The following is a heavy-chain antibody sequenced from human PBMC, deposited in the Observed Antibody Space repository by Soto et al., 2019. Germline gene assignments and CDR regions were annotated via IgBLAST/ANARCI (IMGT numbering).Heavy chain of an antibody. CDR1: CGSISSGGYY. D-gene: IGHD3-22*01. J-gene: IGHJ4*02. Sequence: PSETLSLTCTVSCGSISSGGYYWSWIRQHPGKGLERIGYIYYSGSTYYNPSLKSRVTISVDTSKNQFSLKLSSVTAADTAVYYCASSPSYYYDSSGYVSYYFDYWGQGTLVTVSS. CDR3: ASSPSYYYDSSGYVSYYFDY. CDR2: IYYSGST. V-gene: IGHV4-31*03.